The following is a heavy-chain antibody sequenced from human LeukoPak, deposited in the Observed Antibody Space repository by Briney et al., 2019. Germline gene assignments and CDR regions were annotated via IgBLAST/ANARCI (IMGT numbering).Heavy chain of an antibody. CDR3: ARAGGFFSPFGY. CDR2: IYHSGST. J-gene: IGHJ4*02. Sequence: SETLSLTCAVSGGSISSGGYSWSWIRQPPGKGLESIGYIYHSGSTYYNPSLKSRVTISVDTSKNQFSLKLSSVTAADTAVYYCARAGGFFSPFGYWGQGTLVTVSS. D-gene: IGHD3-16*01. CDR1: GGSISSGGYS. V-gene: IGHV4-30-2*05.